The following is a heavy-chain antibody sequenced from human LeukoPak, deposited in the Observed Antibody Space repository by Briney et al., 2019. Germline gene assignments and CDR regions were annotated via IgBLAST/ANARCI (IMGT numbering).Heavy chain of an antibody. D-gene: IGHD7-27*01. CDR2: IIPIFGTA. Sequence: ASVKVSCKAFGGSFSSEAVSWVRQAPGQGLEWMGGIIPIFGTANYAQKFQGRVTITTDESTSTAYMEVSSLRSEDTAVYYCARALGMDYAFDIWGQGTMVTVSS. J-gene: IGHJ3*02. CDR3: ARALGMDYAFDI. V-gene: IGHV1-69*05. CDR1: GGSFSSEA.